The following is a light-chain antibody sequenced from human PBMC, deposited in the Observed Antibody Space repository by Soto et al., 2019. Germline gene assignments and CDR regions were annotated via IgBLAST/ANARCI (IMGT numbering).Light chain of an antibody. V-gene: IGKV1-8*01. CDR1: QGISSY. Sequence: AIRMTHSPSSLSASTGDRVTITFRSSQGISSYLAWYQQKPGKAPKLLIYAASTLQSGVPSRFSGSGSGTDFTLTISCLQSEDFATYYCQQYYSYPPTFGQGTRLEIK. J-gene: IGKJ5*01. CDR2: AAS. CDR3: QQYYSYPPT.